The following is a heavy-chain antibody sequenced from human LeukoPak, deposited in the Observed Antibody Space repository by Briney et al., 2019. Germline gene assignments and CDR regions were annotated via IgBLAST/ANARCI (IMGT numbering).Heavy chain of an antibody. CDR1: GYTFSNYY. Sequence: ASVKVSCKASGYTFSNYYMHWVRQAPGQGLEWMGLINPRAGNTNYAQRFQGRVSMTRNTSTSTVYMELSSLRSEDTAVYYCARIRDGYNDVYDIWGEGTMVTVP. D-gene: IGHD5-24*01. J-gene: IGHJ3*02. CDR2: INPRAGNT. CDR3: ARIRDGYNDVYDI. V-gene: IGHV1-46*01.